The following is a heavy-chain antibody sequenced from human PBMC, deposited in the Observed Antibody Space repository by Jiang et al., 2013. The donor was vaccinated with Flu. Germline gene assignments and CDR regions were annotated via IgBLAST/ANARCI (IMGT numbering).Heavy chain of an antibody. CDR3: ARLLGDILTGYCVGPCLKYMDV. CDR2: LILVTLIP. CDR1: YW. J-gene: IGHJ6*03. D-gene: IGHD3-9*01. V-gene: IGHV5-10-1*01. Sequence: YWISWVRQMPGKGLEWMGGLILVTLIPTTSPSFQGHVTISADKSISTAYLQWSSLKASDTAMYYCARLLGDILTGYCVGPCLKYMDVWGKGTTVTVSS.